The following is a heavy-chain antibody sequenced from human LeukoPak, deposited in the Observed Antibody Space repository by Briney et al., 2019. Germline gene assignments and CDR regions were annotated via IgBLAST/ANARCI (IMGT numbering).Heavy chain of an antibody. V-gene: IGHV1-69*05. CDR2: IIPIFGTA. Sequence: ASVKVSCKASGGTFSSYAISWVRQAPGQGLEWMGGIIPIFGTANYAQKFQGRVTMTRNTSISTAYMELSSLRSEDTAVYYCATEGSYYYGMDVWGQGTTVTVSS. CDR3: ATEGSYYYGMDV. J-gene: IGHJ6*02. CDR1: GGTFSSYA.